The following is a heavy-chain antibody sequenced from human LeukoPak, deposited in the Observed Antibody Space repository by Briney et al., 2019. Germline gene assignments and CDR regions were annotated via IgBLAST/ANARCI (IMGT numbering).Heavy chain of an antibody. CDR1: GGSFSGYY. Sequence: PSETLSLTCAVYGGSFSGYYWGWIRQPPGKGLEWIGEINHSGSTNYNPSLKSRVTISVDTSKNQFSLKLSSVTAADTAVYYCARGRMVTANRLVYFDYWGQGTLVTVS. CDR2: INHSGST. J-gene: IGHJ4*02. D-gene: IGHD2-21*02. CDR3: ARGRMVTANRLVYFDY. V-gene: IGHV4-34*01.